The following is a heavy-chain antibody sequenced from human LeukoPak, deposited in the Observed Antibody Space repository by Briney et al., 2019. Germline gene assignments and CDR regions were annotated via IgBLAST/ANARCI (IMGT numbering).Heavy chain of an antibody. CDR2: IFTSGTT. D-gene: IGHD3-10*01. CDR1: GGSISSYSYY. V-gene: IGHV4-61*02. J-gene: IGHJ4*02. Sequence: SETLSLTCTVSGGSISSYSYYWSWVRQPAGKGLEWIGRIFTSGTTNYNPSLKSRVTISVDTSKNQFSLKLSSVTAADTAVYYCASFSMVRGVNFDYWGQGTLVTVSS. CDR3: ASFSMVRGVNFDY.